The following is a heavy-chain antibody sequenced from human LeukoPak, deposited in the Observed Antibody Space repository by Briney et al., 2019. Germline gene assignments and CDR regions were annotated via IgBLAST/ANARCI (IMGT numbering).Heavy chain of an antibody. CDR3: AKGFALAVAGSGIDY. J-gene: IGHJ4*02. D-gene: IGHD6-19*01. CDR2: ISGSGGST. CDR1: GFTFSSYA. Sequence: GGSLRLSCAASGFTFSSYAMGWVRQAPGKGLEWVSAISGSGGSTYYADSVKGRFTISRDNSKNTLYLQMNSLRAEDTAVYYCAKGFALAVAGSGIDYWGQGTLVTVSS. V-gene: IGHV3-23*01.